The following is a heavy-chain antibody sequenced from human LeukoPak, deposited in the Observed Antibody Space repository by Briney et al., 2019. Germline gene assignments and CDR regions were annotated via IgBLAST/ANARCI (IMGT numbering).Heavy chain of an antibody. CDR2: ISWNSGSI. CDR1: GFTFDDYA. CDR3: AKDGEGLGNDHFDY. Sequence: GRSLRLSCAASGFTFDDYAMHWVRQAPGKGLEWVSGISWNSGSIGYADSVKGRFTISRDNAKNSLYLQMNSLRAEDTALYYCAKDGEGLGNDHFDYWGQGTLVTVSS. J-gene: IGHJ4*02. D-gene: IGHD1-1*01. V-gene: IGHV3-9*01.